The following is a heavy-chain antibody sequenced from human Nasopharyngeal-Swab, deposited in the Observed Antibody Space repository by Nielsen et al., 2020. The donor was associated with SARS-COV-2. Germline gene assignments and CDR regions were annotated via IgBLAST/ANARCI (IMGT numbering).Heavy chain of an antibody. Sequence: GESLKISCAASGFTFSSYGMHWVRQAPGKGLEWVAVISYDGSNKYYADSVKGRFTIFRDNSKNTLYLQMNSLRAEDTAVYYCARDSAIIGGGMDVWGQGTTVTVSS. CDR2: ISYDGSNK. J-gene: IGHJ6*02. D-gene: IGHD3-16*01. CDR1: GFTFSSYG. CDR3: ARDSAIIGGGMDV. V-gene: IGHV3-30*03.